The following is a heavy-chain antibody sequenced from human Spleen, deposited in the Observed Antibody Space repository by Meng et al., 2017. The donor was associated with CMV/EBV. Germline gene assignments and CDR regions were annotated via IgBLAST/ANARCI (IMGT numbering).Heavy chain of an antibody. J-gene: IGHJ4*02. V-gene: IGHV1-69*10. Sequence: SVKVSCKASGGTFSSYAISWVRQAPGQGLEWMGGIIPILGIANYAQKFQGRVTITADKSTSTAYMELSSLRSEDTAVYYCASPNSAYSNSFFDYWGQGTLVTVSS. CDR2: IIPILGIA. CDR1: GGTFSSYA. D-gene: IGHD6-6*01. CDR3: ASPNSAYSNSFFDY.